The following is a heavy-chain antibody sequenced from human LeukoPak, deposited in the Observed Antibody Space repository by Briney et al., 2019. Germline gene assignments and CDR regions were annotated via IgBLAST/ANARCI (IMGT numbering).Heavy chain of an antibody. CDR2: ISSTSSYI. V-gene: IGHV3-21*06. Sequence: GGSLRLSCAASGFTISDYTMNWVRQAPGKGLEWVSSISSTSSYISYADSVKVRFTISRDNAKNSLYLQMNSLRAEDTAVYYCAGVGRWKAPGYWGQGTLVTVSS. CDR1: GFTISDYT. D-gene: IGHD4-23*01. CDR3: AGVGRWKAPGY. J-gene: IGHJ4*02.